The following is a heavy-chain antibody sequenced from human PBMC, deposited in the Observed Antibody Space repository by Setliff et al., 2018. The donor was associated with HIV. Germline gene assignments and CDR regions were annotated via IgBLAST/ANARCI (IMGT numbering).Heavy chain of an antibody. CDR3: ARSGYSSSWYLDYYYYYGMDV. Sequence: ASVKVSCKASGYTFTGYYMHWVRQAPGQGLEWMGWTNPNSSGTNYAQKFQGRVTMTRDTSISTAYMELSRLRSDDTAVYYCARSGYSSSWYLDYYYYYGMDVWGQGTTVTVSS. CDR2: TNPNSSGT. V-gene: IGHV1-2*02. CDR1: GYTFTGYY. J-gene: IGHJ6*02. D-gene: IGHD6-13*01.